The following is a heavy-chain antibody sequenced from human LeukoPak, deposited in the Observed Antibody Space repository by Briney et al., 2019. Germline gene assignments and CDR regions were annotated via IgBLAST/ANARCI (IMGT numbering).Heavy chain of an antibody. Sequence: GGSLRLSFAASGFTFSSYSMNWVRQAPGKGLEWVSSISSSSSYIYYADSVKGRFTISRDSAKNSLYLQMNSLRAEDTAVYYCARDSEVPAEYYYYYYMDVWGKGTTVTVSS. CDR1: GFTFSSYS. D-gene: IGHD2-2*01. V-gene: IGHV3-21*01. CDR2: ISSSSSYI. J-gene: IGHJ6*03. CDR3: ARDSEVPAEYYYYYYMDV.